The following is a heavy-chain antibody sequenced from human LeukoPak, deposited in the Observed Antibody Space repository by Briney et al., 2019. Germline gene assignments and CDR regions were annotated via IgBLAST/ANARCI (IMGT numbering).Heavy chain of an antibody. V-gene: IGHV4-34*01. CDR1: GGSFSGYY. J-gene: IGHJ3*02. D-gene: IGHD1-14*01. Sequence: SETLSLICAVYGGSFSGYYWRGVRQPPGKGLEWIGEINHSGSTNYNPSLKSRVTISVDTSKNQFSLKLSSVTAADTAVYYCARRNILSEGEAFDIWRQGTLVTVSS. CDR3: ARRNILSEGEAFDI. CDR2: INHSGST.